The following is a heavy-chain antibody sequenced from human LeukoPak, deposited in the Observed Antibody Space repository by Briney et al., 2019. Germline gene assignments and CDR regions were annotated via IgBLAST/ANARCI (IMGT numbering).Heavy chain of an antibody. D-gene: IGHD3-3*01. CDR2: IKQDGSEK. V-gene: IGHV3-7*01. CDR1: GFAFGSYW. Sequence: GGSLRLSCAASGFAFGSYWMSWVRQAPGNGLEWVANIKQDGSEKYYVDSVKGRFTISRDNAKNSLYLQMNSLRAEDTAVYYCARDTIFGVARLSNWFDPWGQGTLVTVSS. CDR3: ARDTIFGVARLSNWFDP. J-gene: IGHJ5*02.